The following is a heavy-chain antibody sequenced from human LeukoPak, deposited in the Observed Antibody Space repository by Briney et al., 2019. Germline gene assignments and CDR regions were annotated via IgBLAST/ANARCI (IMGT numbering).Heavy chain of an antibody. D-gene: IGHD6-13*01. V-gene: IGHV3-53*01. CDR2: IYSGGST. Sequence: GGSLRLSCAASGFTVSSNYMSWVRQAPGKGLEWVSVIYSGGSTYYADSVKGRFTISRDNAKNSLYLQMNSLRAEDTAVYYCASGYSSSWYRHWGQGTLVTVSS. CDR1: GFTVSSNY. CDR3: ASGYSSSWYRH. J-gene: IGHJ4*02.